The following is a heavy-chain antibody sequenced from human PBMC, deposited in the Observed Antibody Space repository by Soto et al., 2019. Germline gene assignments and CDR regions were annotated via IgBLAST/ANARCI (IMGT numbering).Heavy chain of an antibody. CDR3: ARPGFSSVSPYYGMDV. Sequence: QLQLQESGPGLVKPSETLSLTCTVSGGSISSSSYYWGWIRQPPGKGLEWIGSIYYSGSTYYNPSLKSRVTISVDTSKNQFSLKLSSVTAADTAVYYCARPGFSSVSPYYGMDVWGQGTTVTVSS. J-gene: IGHJ6*02. CDR1: GGSISSSSYY. V-gene: IGHV4-39*01. CDR2: IYYSGST.